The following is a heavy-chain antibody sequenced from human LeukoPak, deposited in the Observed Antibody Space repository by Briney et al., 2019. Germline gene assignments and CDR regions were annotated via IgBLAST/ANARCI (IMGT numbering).Heavy chain of an antibody. CDR2: MNPNSGNT. V-gene: IGHV1-8*02. CDR1: GGTFSTYA. D-gene: IGHD3-22*01. CDR3: ARGRLYDSSGYFPQNY. J-gene: IGHJ4*02. Sequence: GASVKVSCKASGGTFSTYAISWVRQATGQGLEWMGWMNPNSGNTGYAQKFQGRVTMTRNTSISTAYMELSSLRSEDTAVYYCARGRLYDSSGYFPQNYWGQGTLVTVSS.